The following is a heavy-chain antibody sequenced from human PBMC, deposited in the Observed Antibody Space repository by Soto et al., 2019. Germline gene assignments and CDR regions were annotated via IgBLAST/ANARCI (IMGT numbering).Heavy chain of an antibody. CDR3: ARILEFGVVIYDAFDI. CDR2: ISRDGGST. Sequence: PGGSLRLSCAASGFTFDDYTMHWVRQAPGKGLEWVSLISRDGGSTYYADSVKGRFTISRDNAKNTLYLQMNSLRAEDTAVYYCARILEFGVVIYDAFDIWGQGTMVTVSS. V-gene: IGHV3-43*01. CDR1: GFTFDDYT. J-gene: IGHJ3*02. D-gene: IGHD3-16*02.